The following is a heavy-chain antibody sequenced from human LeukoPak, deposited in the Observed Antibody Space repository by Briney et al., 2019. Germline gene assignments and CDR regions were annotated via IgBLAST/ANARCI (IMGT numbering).Heavy chain of an antibody. CDR1: GYTFTGYY. D-gene: IGHD3-3*01. CDR3: ARSGGTSGPELDY. J-gene: IGHJ4*02. Sequence: ASANVSCKASGYTFTGYYMHWVRQAPGQGLEWMGLINPYSGGTNYAQRFQDRVSMTRDTSISTAYMELSRVTSDDTAVYYCARSGGTSGPELDYWGQGTLVTVSS. V-gene: IGHV1-2*02. CDR2: INPYSGGT.